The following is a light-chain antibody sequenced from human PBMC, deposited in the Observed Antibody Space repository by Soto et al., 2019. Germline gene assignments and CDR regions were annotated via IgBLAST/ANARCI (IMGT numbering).Light chain of an antibody. CDR3: VLYVGSGIVV. J-gene: IGLJ2*01. Sequence: QTVLTQEPSLSVSPGRTVTLTCGLSSGSVSTSDYPSWYQQTPGQAPRTLIYNTNTRSSGVPDRFSGSILGNKAALTITGAQADDESDYYCVLYVGSGIVVFGGGTKVTVL. V-gene: IGLV8-61*01. CDR2: NTN. CDR1: SGSVSTSDY.